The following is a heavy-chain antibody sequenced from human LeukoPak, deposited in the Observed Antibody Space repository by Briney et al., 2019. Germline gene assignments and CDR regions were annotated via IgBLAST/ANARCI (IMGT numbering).Heavy chain of an antibody. V-gene: IGHV3-48*04. CDR3: ARDAIAAAGVGDY. CDR2: ISSSSSTI. Sequence: PGGSLRLSCAASGFTFSSYSMNWVRQAPGKGLEWVSYISSSSSTIYYADSVKGRFTISRDNAKNSLYLQMNSLRAEDTAVYYCARDAIAAAGVGDYWGQGTLVTVSS. D-gene: IGHD6-13*01. CDR1: GFTFSSYS. J-gene: IGHJ4*02.